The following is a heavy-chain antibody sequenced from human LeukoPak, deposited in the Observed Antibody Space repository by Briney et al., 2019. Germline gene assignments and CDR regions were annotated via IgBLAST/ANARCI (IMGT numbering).Heavy chain of an antibody. CDR1: GGSISSTTYY. CDR3: VRGSTLRHYQY. V-gene: IGHV4-39*01. J-gene: IGHJ4*02. Sequence: SETLSFTCTVSGGSISSTTYYWGWIRRPPGKGLEWIGSIYYSGSTYYNPSLKSRVTVSVDTSKNQFSLILSSVTAADTAVYYCVRGSTLRHYQYWGQGTLVTVSS. CDR2: IYYSGST. D-gene: IGHD3-16*01.